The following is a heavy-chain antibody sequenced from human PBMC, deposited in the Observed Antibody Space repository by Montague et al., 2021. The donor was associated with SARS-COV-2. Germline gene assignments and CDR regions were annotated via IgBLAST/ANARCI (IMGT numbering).Heavy chain of an antibody. CDR3: ASELHPNYYYGMDV. D-gene: IGHD2-21*02. CDR2: ISISISYI. CDR1: GFTFSSYS. J-gene: IGHJ6*02. V-gene: IGHV3-21*01. Sequence: SLRLSCAASGFTFSSYSMHWVRQAPDKGLEWVSSISISISYIYYXYPXQARFTISRHNAKNSLYLQLHSLGTEDTAVYYCASELHPNYYYGMDVWGQGTTVTVSS.